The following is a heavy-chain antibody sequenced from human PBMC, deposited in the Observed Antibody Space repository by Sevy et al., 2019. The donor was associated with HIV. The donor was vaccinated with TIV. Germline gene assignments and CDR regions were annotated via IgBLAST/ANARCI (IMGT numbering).Heavy chain of an antibody. V-gene: IGHV3-7*01. CDR3: ARRYFDV. Sequence: GGSLRLSCAASGFTFHTYWMQWVRQAPGKGLEWVANIRQDGNEIYYADSVTGRFTISRDNAMQSVYLEMNNLRVEDSGIYYCARRYFDVWGQGTLVTVSS. D-gene: IGHD3-16*02. CDR2: IRQDGNEI. J-gene: IGHJ4*02. CDR1: GFTFHTYW.